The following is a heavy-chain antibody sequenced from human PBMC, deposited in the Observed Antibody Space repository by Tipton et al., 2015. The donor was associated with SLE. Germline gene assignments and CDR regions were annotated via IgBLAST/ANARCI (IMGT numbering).Heavy chain of an antibody. Sequence: TLSLTCTVSGGSINSYYWSWIRQPPGKGLEWIGYIYYRGSTIYNPSLKSRVTISVDTSKNQFSLKLNSVIAADTAVYYCAGDYDSGSYRFDFWGQGTLVTVSS. CDR1: GGSINSYY. CDR3: AGDYDSGSYRFDF. CDR2: IYYRGST. D-gene: IGHD3-10*01. J-gene: IGHJ4*02. V-gene: IGHV4-59*01.